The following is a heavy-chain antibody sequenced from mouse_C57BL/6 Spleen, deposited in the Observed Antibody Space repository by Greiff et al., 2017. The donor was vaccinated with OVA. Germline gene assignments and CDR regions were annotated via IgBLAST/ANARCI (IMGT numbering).Heavy chain of an antibody. D-gene: IGHD1-1*01. J-gene: IGHJ2*01. CDR1: GYTFTSYW. CDR3: ARYITTVVPYYFEY. V-gene: IGHV1-64*01. CDR2: IHPNSGST. Sequence: QVQLQQPGAELVKPGASVKLSCKASGYTFTSYWMHWVKQRPGQGLEWIGMIHPNSGSTNYNEKFKSKATLTVDKSSSTAYMQLSSLTSEDSAVYYCARYITTVVPYYFEYWGQGATLSVSS.